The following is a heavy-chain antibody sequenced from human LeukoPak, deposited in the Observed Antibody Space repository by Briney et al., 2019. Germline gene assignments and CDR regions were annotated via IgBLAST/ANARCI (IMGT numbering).Heavy chain of an antibody. J-gene: IGHJ4*02. Sequence: KTGGSLRLSCAASGFTFSSYSMDWVRQAPGKGLEWVSSISSSGSYIYYADSVKGRFTISRDNAKNSLYLQMNSLRAEDTAVYYCARGYTGTIDYWGQGTLVTVSS. CDR1: GFTFSSYS. V-gene: IGHV3-21*01. CDR2: ISSSGSYI. D-gene: IGHD1-1*01. CDR3: ARGYTGTIDY.